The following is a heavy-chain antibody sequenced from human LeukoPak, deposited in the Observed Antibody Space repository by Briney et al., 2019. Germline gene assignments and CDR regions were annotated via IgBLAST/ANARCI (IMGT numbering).Heavy chain of an antibody. V-gene: IGHV4-59*08. Sequence: SETLSLTCTVSGDSISNYYWSWIRQPPGKGLEWIGYIYYSGSTNYNPSLKSRVTISVDTSKNQFSLKLSSVTAADTAVYYCASDSSSWHDAFDIWGQRTMVTVSS. D-gene: IGHD6-13*01. CDR1: GDSISNYY. CDR2: IYYSGST. J-gene: IGHJ3*02. CDR3: ASDSSSWHDAFDI.